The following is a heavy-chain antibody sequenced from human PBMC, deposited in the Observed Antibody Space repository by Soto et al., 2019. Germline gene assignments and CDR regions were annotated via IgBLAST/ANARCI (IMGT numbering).Heavy chain of an antibody. D-gene: IGHD2-15*01. CDR3: AKARRRMVAATNFDY. J-gene: IGHJ4*02. V-gene: IGHV3-9*01. Sequence: EVQLVESGGGLVQPGRSLRLSCAASGFTFDDYAMHWVRQALGKGLEWVSGISWNSGSIGYADSVKGRFTISRDNAKNSLYLQMNSLRAEDTALYYCAKARRRMVAATNFDYWGQGTLVTVSS. CDR2: ISWNSGSI. CDR1: GFTFDDYA.